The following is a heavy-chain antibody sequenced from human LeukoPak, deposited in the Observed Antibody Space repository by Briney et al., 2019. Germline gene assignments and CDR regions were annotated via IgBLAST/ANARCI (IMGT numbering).Heavy chain of an antibody. CDR2: IYPGDSDT. V-gene: IGHV5-51*01. CDR1: GYTFTSYW. Sequence: GESLKISCKGSGYTFTSYWIGWVRQMPGKGLEWMGIIYPGDSDTSYSPSFQGQVAISADKSITTAYLQWSSLKASDTDIYYCVRQRDNHAFDYWGQGTLVTVSS. D-gene: IGHD1-14*01. CDR3: VRQRDNHAFDY. J-gene: IGHJ4*02.